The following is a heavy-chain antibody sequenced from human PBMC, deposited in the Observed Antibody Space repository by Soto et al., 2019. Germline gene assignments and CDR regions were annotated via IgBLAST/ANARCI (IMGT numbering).Heavy chain of an antibody. CDR3: VRGGYMHACDI. CDR1: GFTFSSYW. V-gene: IGHV3-74*01. J-gene: IGHJ3*02. D-gene: IGHD6-13*01. Sequence: EVQLVESGGGLVQPGGSLRLSCAASGFTFSSYWMYWVRQAPGKGLEWVSHMNNDGSYIIYAESVKGRFPFSSDNAKNTLYLQMNSLRAEDTAVYYCVRGGYMHACDIWGQGIMVTVSS. CDR2: MNNDGSYI.